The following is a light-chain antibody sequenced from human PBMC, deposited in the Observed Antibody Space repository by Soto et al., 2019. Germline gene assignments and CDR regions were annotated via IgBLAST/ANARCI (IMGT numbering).Light chain of an antibody. V-gene: IGLV1-40*01. CDR1: RSNIGANYD. Sequence: QSALTQPPSVAGSPGQRVTISCTGSRSNIGANYDVHWYQQLPGTAPKLLIYANTNRPSGVTGRFSGSKSGTSASLAITGLQAEDEADYYCQSYDSSLSGYVFGTGTKVPVL. CDR2: ANT. J-gene: IGLJ1*01. CDR3: QSYDSSLSGYV.